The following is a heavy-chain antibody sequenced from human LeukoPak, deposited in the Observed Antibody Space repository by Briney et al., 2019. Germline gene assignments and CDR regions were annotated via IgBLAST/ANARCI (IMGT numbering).Heavy chain of an antibody. D-gene: IGHD3-3*01. CDR1: GFTFSSYG. CDR2: ISYDGSNK. J-gene: IGHJ4*02. CDR3: AKEKNDYWSGYHPYYFDY. Sequence: PGGSLRLPCAASGFTFSSYGMHWVRRAPGKGLEWVAVISYDGSNKYYADSVKGRFTISRDNSKNTLYLQMNSLRAEDTAVYYCAKEKNDYWSGYHPYYFDYWGQGTLVTVSS. V-gene: IGHV3-30*18.